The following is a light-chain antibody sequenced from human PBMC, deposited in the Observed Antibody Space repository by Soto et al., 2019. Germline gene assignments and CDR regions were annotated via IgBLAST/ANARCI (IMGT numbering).Light chain of an antibody. CDR3: SSYTTNTTRQIV. CDR1: SSDVGGYNY. CDR2: DVS. Sequence: QSVLTQPASVSGSPGQSITISCTGTSSDVGGYNYVSWYQHHPGKAPKLMIFDVSNRPSGVSNRFSGSKSGNTASLTISGLQPEDEADYYCSSYTTNTTRQIVFGTGTEVTVL. J-gene: IGLJ1*01. V-gene: IGLV2-14*03.